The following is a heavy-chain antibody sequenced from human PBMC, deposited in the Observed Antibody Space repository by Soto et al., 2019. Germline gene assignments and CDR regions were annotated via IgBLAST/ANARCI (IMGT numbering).Heavy chain of an antibody. V-gene: IGHV3-9*01. D-gene: IGHD3-3*01. CDR3: AKEDSGFFGYMDV. Sequence: EVQLVESGGGLVQRGRSLRLSCIASGFNINDHGMHWVRQAPGKGLEWVSGITWHSDGMGYADSVKGRFTISRDNAKNSLYLQMNSLRVEDTALYYCAKEDSGFFGYMDVWGKGTTVTVSS. CDR1: GFNINDHG. CDR2: ITWHSDGM. J-gene: IGHJ6*03.